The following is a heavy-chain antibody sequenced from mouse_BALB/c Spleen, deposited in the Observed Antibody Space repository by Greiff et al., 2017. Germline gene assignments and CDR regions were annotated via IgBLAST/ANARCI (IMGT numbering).Heavy chain of an antibody. CDR3: ARGGTDYFDY. CDR2: IRNKANGYTT. D-gene: IGHD3-3*01. Sequence: EVKLMESGGGLVQPGGSLRLSCATSGFTFTDYYMSWVRQPPGKALEWLGFIRNKANGYTTEYSASVKGRFTISRDNSQSILYLQMNTLRAEDSATYYCARGGTDYFDYWGQGTTLTVSS. J-gene: IGHJ2*01. CDR1: GFTFTDYY. V-gene: IGHV7-3*02.